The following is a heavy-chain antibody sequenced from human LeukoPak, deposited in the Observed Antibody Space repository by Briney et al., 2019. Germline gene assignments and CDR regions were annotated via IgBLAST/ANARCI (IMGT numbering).Heavy chain of an antibody. J-gene: IGHJ6*02. V-gene: IGHV3-33*01. D-gene: IGHD6-13*01. CDR2: IWNDGSNK. Sequence: GGSLRLSCAVSGFSFYTYGIHWVRHAPGKGLEWVAVIWNDGSNKYYADSVKGRFTISRDNSKNTLYLQMNSLRTEDTAVYFCATEVKAAAGIDTGSYYYNGMDVWGQGTTVTVSS. CDR1: GFSFYTYG. CDR3: ATEVKAAAGIDTGSYYYNGMDV.